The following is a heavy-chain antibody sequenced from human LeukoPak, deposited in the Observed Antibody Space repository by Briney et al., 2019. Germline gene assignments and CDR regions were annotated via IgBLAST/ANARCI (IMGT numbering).Heavy chain of an antibody. CDR2: INAGNANT. CDR1: GYTFSTYA. CDR3: AREGIAAAADY. V-gene: IGHV1-3*01. J-gene: IGHJ4*02. Sequence: GASVKVSCKASGYTFSTYAIHWVRQAPGQRPEWMGWINAGNANTKYLEKFQGRITITRDTSASTGYMELSSLKSEDTAVYYCAREGIAAAADYWGQGTLVTVSS. D-gene: IGHD6-13*01.